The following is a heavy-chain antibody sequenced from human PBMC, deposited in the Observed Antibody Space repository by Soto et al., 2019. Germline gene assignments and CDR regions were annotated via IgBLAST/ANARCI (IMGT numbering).Heavy chain of an antibody. CDR3: ARDPHLYYYDSSGYTNTYYYGMDV. Sequence: ASVKVSCKASGGTFSSYTISWVRQAPGQGLEWMGRIIPILGIANYAQKFQGRVTITADKSTSTAYMELSSLRSEDTAVYYCARDPHLYYYDSSGYTNTYYYGMDVWGQGTTVTVSS. V-gene: IGHV1-69*04. CDR2: IIPILGIA. J-gene: IGHJ6*02. D-gene: IGHD3-22*01. CDR1: GGTFSSYT.